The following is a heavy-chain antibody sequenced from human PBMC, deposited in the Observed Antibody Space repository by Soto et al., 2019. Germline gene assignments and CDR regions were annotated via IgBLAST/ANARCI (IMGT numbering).Heavy chain of an antibody. CDR3: AKDLKPGSRWSLGGVEHCMDV. V-gene: IGHV3-30*18. CDR2: MSYDGSKK. J-gene: IGHJ6*03. D-gene: IGHD3-16*01. Sequence: QVQLVESGGGVVQPGRSLRLSCVGSGFSFSSYDMNWVRQAPGTGLEWVALMSYDGSKKYYGDSVRGRVTISRDNSKNTWYLQMDHLRPEDTAIYYCAKDLKPGSRWSLGGVEHCMDVWGRGTTVSVSS. CDR1: GFSFSSYD.